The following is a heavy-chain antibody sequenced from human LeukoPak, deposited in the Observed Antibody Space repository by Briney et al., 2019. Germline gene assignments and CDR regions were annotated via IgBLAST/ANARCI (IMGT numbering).Heavy chain of an antibody. V-gene: IGHV3-74*01. J-gene: IGHJ4*02. D-gene: IGHD2-8*02. CDR1: GYTFSSYW. CDR3: ARDNGGVDY. CDR2: INNDARST. Sequence: GGSLRLSCAASGYTFSSYWMHWVRQAPGKGLGWVSHINNDARSTNYADSVKGRFTISRDNARNTLYLQMNSLRAEDTAVYFCARDNGGVDYWGQGTLVTVSS.